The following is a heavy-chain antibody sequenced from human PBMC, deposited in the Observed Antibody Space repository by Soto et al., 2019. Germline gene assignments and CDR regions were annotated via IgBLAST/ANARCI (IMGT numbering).Heavy chain of an antibody. Sequence: ASVKVSCKASGYTFTSYGISWVRQAPGQGLEWMGWISAYNGNTNYAQKLQGRVTMTTDTSTSTAYMELRSLRSDDTAVYYCARGRQVVVTPSLDAFDIWGQGTMVTVS. CDR2: ISAYNGNT. D-gene: IGHD3-22*01. V-gene: IGHV1-18*01. CDR1: GYTFTSYG. CDR3: ARGRQVVVTPSLDAFDI. J-gene: IGHJ3*02.